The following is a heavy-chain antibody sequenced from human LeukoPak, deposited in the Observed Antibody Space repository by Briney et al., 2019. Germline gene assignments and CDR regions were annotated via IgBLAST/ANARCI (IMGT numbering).Heavy chain of an antibody. J-gene: IGHJ5*02. CDR2: ISSSSSYI. D-gene: IGHD4/OR15-4a*01. CDR3: ARGTIGPSNWFDP. V-gene: IGHV3-21*01. CDR1: GFTFSSYS. Sequence: GGSLRLSCAASGFTFSSYSMNWVRQAPGKGLEWVSSISSSSSYIYYADSVKGRFTISRDNAKNSLYLQMTSLRAEDTAVYYCARGTIGPSNWFDPWGQGTLVTVSS.